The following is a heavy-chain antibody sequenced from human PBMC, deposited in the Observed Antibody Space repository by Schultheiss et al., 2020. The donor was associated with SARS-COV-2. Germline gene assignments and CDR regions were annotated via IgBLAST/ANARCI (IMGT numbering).Heavy chain of an antibody. CDR2: INPNSGGT. Sequence: ASVKVSCKASGYTFTGYYMHWVRQAPGQGLEWMGWINPNSGGTNYAQKFQGRVTMTRDTSISTAYMELSRLRSDDTAVYYCARDGLVVVPAAMITWGQGTLVTVSS. V-gene: IGHV1-2*02. D-gene: IGHD2-2*01. J-gene: IGHJ5*02. CDR3: ARDGLVVVPAAMIT. CDR1: GYTFTGYY.